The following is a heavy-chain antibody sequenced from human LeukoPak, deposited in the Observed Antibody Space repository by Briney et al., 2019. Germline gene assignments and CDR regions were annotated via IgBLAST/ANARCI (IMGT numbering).Heavy chain of an antibody. D-gene: IGHD3-22*01. J-gene: IGHJ3*02. CDR1: GGSFRGYH. CDR2: INHSGST. CDR3: ARSYRWLLLYSCAFDI. V-gene: IGHV4-34*01. Sequence: SETLSLTCAVYGGSFRGYHWSWIRQPPGKGLEWIGEINHSGSTNYNPSLKSRVTISVDTSKNQFSLKLSSVTAADTAVYYCARSYRWLLLYSCAFDIWGQGTMVTVSS.